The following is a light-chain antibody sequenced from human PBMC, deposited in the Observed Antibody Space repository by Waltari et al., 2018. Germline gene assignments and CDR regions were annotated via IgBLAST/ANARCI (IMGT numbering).Light chain of an antibody. J-gene: IGKJ4*01. CDR3: QQYDGIVLT. V-gene: IGKV3-20*01. CDR2: GAS. Sequence: EIVLTQSPGTLSLSPGDRATLACRASQTVSSISLSWYQQKPGQAPRLLIYGASTRATGIPDRFSGSGSGTDFTLTISRLEPEDFAVYYCQQYDGIVLTFGGGTKAEI. CDR1: QTVSSIS.